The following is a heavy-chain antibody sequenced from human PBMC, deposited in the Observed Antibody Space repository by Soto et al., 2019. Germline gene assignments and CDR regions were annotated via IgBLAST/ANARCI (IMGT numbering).Heavy chain of an antibody. CDR3: AAQRVYGDYVFDY. V-gene: IGHV4-39*01. D-gene: IGHD4-17*01. CDR1: GGSISSSSYY. CDR2: IYYSGST. Sequence: QLQLQESGPGLVKPSETLSLTCTVSGGSISSSSYYWGWIRQPPGKGLEWIGSIYYSGSTYYNPSVKSRVTVSVDTSKNQFSLKLISVTAAETAVYYCAAQRVYGDYVFDYWGQGTLVTVST. J-gene: IGHJ4*02.